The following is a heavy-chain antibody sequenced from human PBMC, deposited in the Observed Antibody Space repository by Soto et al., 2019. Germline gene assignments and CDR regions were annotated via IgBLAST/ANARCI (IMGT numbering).Heavy chain of an antibody. J-gene: IGHJ6*02. Sequence: QAQLVQSGAEVKKPGASVNVSCKASGYDYVTYAITWVRQRPGQGLEWMGWISTLNGNTNYAQNFQGRVTMTTDTSTRIVHLELRSQRSDDTAVYYCARRVQVWLPDYYGMDVWGQGTTVTVSS. CDR3: ARRVQVWLPDYYGMDV. CDR1: GYDYVTYA. D-gene: IGHD5-18*01. V-gene: IGHV1-18*01. CDR2: ISTLNGNT.